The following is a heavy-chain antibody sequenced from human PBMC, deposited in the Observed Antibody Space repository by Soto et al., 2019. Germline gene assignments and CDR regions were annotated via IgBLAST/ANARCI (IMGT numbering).Heavy chain of an antibody. V-gene: IGHV3-23*01. CDR3: AKETYDFWRGYLTDAFDI. CDR1: GFTFSSYA. J-gene: IGHJ3*02. Sequence: GGSLRLSCAASGFTFSSYAMSWVRQAPGKGLEWVSAISGSGGSTYYADSVKGRFTISRDNSKNTLYLQMNSLRAEDTAVYYCAKETYDFWRGYLTDAFDIWGQGTMVTLPS. CDR2: ISGSGGST. D-gene: IGHD3-3*01.